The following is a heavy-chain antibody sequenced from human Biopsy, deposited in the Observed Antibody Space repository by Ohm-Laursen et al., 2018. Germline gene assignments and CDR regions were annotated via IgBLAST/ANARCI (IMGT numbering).Heavy chain of an antibody. CDR3: ARGSSYGYDFDY. V-gene: IGHV4-59*01. CDR2: IYYSGST. J-gene: IGHJ4*02. Sequence: GTLSLTCAISDGSINSYYWNWIRQPPGKRLEWIGNIYYSGSTNFNPSLKSRVTISVDTSKNQFSLKLSSVTAADTAVYFCARGSSYGYDFDYWGQGTLVAVSS. CDR1: DGSINSYY. D-gene: IGHD5-18*01.